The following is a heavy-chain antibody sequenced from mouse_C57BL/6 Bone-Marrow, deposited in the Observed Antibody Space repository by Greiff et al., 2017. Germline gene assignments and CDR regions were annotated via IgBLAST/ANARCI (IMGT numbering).Heavy chain of an antibody. Sequence: VQLQQSGAELARPGASVKMSCKASGYTFTSYTMHWVKQRPGQGLERIGYINPSCGYTKYNQQFKDKATLTAGKSSSTAYMQLSSLTSEDSAVYYCAMSPIYSYGSSYVRGYAMDYWGQGTSVTVSS. J-gene: IGHJ4*01. CDR3: AMSPIYSYGSSYVRGYAMDY. CDR1: GYTFTSYT. CDR2: INPSCGYT. V-gene: IGHV1-4*01. D-gene: IGHD1-1*01.